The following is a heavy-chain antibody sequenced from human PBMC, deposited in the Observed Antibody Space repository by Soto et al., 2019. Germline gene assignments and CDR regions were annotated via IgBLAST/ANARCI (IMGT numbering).Heavy chain of an antibody. V-gene: IGHV1-18*01. CDR1: GYTFTSYG. D-gene: IGHD3-10*01. CDR2: VSAYNGNT. J-gene: IGHJ5*02. Sequence: ASLKVSCKAAGYTFTSYGISWVRQATGQGLEWIAWVSAYNGNTNYAQKLQGRVTMTTDTSTSTAYMELRSLRSDDTAVYYCARDTDYYGSGDNWFDPWGQGTLVTVSS. CDR3: ARDTDYYGSGDNWFDP.